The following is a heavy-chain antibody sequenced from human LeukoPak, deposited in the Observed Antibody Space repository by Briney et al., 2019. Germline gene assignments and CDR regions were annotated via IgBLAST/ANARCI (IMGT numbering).Heavy chain of an antibody. V-gene: IGHV3-23*01. CDR3: ARDGDILTGYYSLDY. CDR1: GFTFSSYA. D-gene: IGHD3-9*01. CDR2: ISGSGGST. J-gene: IGHJ4*02. Sequence: GGSLRLSCAASGFTFSSYAMSWVRQAPGKGLEWVSAISGSGGSTYYADSVKGRFTISRDNAKNSLYLQMNSLRAEDTAAYYCARDGDILTGYYSLDYWGQGTLVTVSS.